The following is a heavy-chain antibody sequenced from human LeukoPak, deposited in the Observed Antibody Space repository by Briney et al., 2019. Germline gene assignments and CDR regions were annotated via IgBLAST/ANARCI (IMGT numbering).Heavy chain of an antibody. J-gene: IGHJ3*02. D-gene: IGHD3-10*01. CDR1: GGSISSYY. CDR3: ARSLITMVRGVRSAFGI. V-gene: IGHV4-59*01. CDR2: IYYSGST. Sequence: SETLSLTCTVSGGSISSYYWSWIRQPPGKGLEWIGYIYYSGSTNYNPSLKSRVTISVDTSKNQFSLKLSSVTAADTAVYYCARSLITMVRGVRSAFGIWGQGTMVTVSS.